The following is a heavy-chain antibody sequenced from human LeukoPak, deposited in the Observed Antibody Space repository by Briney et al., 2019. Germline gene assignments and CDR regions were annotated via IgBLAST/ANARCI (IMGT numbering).Heavy chain of an antibody. CDR2: IYTSGST. D-gene: IGHD2-2*01. J-gene: IGHJ6*03. CDR3: ARDSLLPSAMGHYYMDV. Sequence: PSQTLSLTCTVSGGSISSGSYYWSWIRQPAGKGLEWIGRIYTSGSTNHNPSLKSRVTISVDTSKNQFSLKLSSVTAADTALYYCARDSLLPSAMGHYYMDVWGKGTTVTVSS. V-gene: IGHV4-61*02. CDR1: GGSISSGSYY.